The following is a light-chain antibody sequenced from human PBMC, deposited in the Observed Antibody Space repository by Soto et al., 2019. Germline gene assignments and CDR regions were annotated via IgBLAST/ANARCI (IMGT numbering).Light chain of an antibody. CDR3: CSFAGSNTPVV. Sequence: QSALTQPASVSGSPGQSITISCTGTSSNLASYDLVSWYQHHPGNAPKLLIYEGSKRPSGVSNRFSGSKSGTTASLTISGLQAEDEADYYCCSFAGSNTPVVFGAGTKLTVL. J-gene: IGLJ2*01. V-gene: IGLV2-23*01. CDR1: SSNLASYDL. CDR2: EGS.